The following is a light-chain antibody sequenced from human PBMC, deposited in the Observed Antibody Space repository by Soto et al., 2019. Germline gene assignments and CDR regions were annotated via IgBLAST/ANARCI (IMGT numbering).Light chain of an antibody. J-gene: IGKJ1*01. CDR1: QGISSD. V-gene: IGKV1-5*03. CDR3: QHYNSYSEA. CDR2: KAS. Sequence: DIQLTQSPTFLSASVGDRVTITCRAGQGISSDLAWYQQKPGKAPKLLIYKASTLKSGVPSRFSGSGSGTEFTLTISSLQPDDFATYYCQHYNSYSEAFGQGTKVDIK.